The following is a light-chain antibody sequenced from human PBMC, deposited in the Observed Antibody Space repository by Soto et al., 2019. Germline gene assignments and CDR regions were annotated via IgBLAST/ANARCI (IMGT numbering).Light chain of an antibody. CDR3: QQSYSTLRT. J-gene: IGKJ5*01. Sequence: DIQMTQSPSTLSASVVDRVTITCRASQIISGWLAWYQQKPGKAPKLLIYKASSLESGVPSRFSGSGSGTDFTLTISSLQPEDFATYYCQQSYSTLRTFGQGTRLEIK. CDR1: QIISGW. CDR2: KAS. V-gene: IGKV1-5*03.